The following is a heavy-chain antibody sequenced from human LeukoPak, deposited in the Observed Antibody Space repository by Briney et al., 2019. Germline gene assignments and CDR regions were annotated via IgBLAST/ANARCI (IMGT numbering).Heavy chain of an antibody. J-gene: IGHJ4*02. CDR2: ISSSSSYI. CDR1: GFTFSSYS. V-gene: IGHV3-21*01. D-gene: IGHD3-9*01. Sequence: GGSLRLSCAASGFTFSSYSMNWVRQAPGKGLEWVSSISSSSSYIYYADSVKGRFTISRDNAKNSLYLQMNSLRAEDTAVYYCAREGRLTYEILTGYYTNWGQGMLVTVSS. CDR3: AREGRLTYEILTGYYTN.